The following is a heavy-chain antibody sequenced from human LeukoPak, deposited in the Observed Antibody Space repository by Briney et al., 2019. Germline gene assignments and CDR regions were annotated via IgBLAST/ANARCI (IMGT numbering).Heavy chain of an antibody. CDR3: AGVGSWIQLWLGY. V-gene: IGHV1-2*06. Sequence: GASVTVSCTASGYTFTGYYMHWVRQAPGQGLEWMGRINPNSGGTNYAQKFQGRVTMTRDTSISTAYMELSRLRSDDTAVYYCAGVGSWIQLWLGYWGQGTLVTVSS. J-gene: IGHJ4*02. D-gene: IGHD5-18*01. CDR2: INPNSGGT. CDR1: GYTFTGYY.